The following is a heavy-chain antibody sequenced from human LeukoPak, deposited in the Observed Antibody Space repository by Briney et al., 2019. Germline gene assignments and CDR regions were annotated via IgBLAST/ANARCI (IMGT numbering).Heavy chain of an antibody. D-gene: IGHD6-13*01. CDR2: IYYSGST. V-gene: IGHV4-59*01. CDR3: ARGDVYSSSWAFDY. Sequence: SETLSLTCTVSGGSISSYYWSWIRQPPGKGLEWIGYIYYSGSTNYNPSLKSRVTISVDTSKNQFSLKLSSVTAADTVVYYCARGDVYSSSWAFDYWGQGTLVTVSS. CDR1: GGSISSYY. J-gene: IGHJ4*02.